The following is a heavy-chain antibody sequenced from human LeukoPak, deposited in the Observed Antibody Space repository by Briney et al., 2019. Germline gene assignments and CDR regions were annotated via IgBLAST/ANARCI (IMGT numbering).Heavy chain of an antibody. CDR2: IYTSGST. D-gene: IGHD3-3*01. CDR1: GGSISSYY. Sequence: PSETLSLTCTVSGGSISSYYWSWIRQPAGKGLEWIGRIYTSGSTNYNPSLKSRVAISVDKSKNQFSLKLSSVTAADTAVYYCVRDRSLTIFGVVYDAFDIWGQGTMVTVSS. CDR3: VRDRSLTIFGVVYDAFDI. V-gene: IGHV4-4*07. J-gene: IGHJ3*02.